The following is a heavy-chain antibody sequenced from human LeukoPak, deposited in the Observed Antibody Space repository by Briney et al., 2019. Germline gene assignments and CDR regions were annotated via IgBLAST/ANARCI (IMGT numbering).Heavy chain of an antibody. CDR3: AKDTAGIAAALDY. D-gene: IGHD6-13*01. V-gene: IGHV3-23*01. CDR2: ISPSGDIK. CDR1: GFTFSRHG. J-gene: IGHJ4*02. Sequence: GGSLRLSCVASGFTFSRHGMNWARQAPGKGLEWVSGISPSGDIKYYVDSVKGRFTVSRDNSKNTLYLQMNSLRAEDTAVYYCAKDTAGIAAALDYWGQGTLVTVSS.